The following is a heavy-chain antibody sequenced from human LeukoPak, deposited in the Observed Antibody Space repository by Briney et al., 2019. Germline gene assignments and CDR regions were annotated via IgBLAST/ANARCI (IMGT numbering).Heavy chain of an antibody. D-gene: IGHD3-10*01. CDR3: AKALGANYFDF. CDR2: ISGGGGSA. Sequence: QAPGXXLEWVSTISGGGGSAYYAASMQGRLTISRDNSRSTLYLQMSSLRDEDTAVYYCAKALGANYFDFWGQGTLVTVSS. V-gene: IGHV3-23*01. J-gene: IGHJ4*02.